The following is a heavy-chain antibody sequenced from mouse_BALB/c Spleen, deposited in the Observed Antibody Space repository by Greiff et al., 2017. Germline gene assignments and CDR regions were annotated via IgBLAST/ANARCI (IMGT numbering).Heavy chain of an antibody. D-gene: IGHD6-1*01. Sequence: EVQLVESGGGLVKPGGSLKLSCAASGFTFSDYYMYWVRQTPEKRLEWVATISDGGSYTYYPDSVKGRFTISRDNAKNNLYLQMSSLKSEDTAMYYCARWEASFAYWGQGTLVTVSA. V-gene: IGHV5-4*02. J-gene: IGHJ3*01. CDR1: GFTFSDYY. CDR3: ARWEASFAY. CDR2: ISDGGSYT.